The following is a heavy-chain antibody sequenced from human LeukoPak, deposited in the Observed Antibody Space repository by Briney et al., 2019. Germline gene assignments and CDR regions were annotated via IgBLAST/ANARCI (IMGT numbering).Heavy chain of an antibody. CDR3: AELSRIAAAGTQDY. J-gene: IGHJ4*02. CDR2: ISGSGDST. V-gene: IGHV3-23*01. D-gene: IGHD6-13*01. CDR1: GFTFSSCA. Sequence: PGGSLRLSCAASGFTFSSCAMSWVRQAPGKGLEWVSAISGSGDSTFYADSVKGRFTISRDNSKNTLYLQMNSLRAEDTAVYYCAELSRIAAAGTQDYWGQGTLVTVSS.